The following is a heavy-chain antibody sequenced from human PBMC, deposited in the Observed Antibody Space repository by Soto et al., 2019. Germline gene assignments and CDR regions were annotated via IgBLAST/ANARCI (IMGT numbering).Heavy chain of an antibody. V-gene: IGHV1-46*03. J-gene: IGHJ3*02. Sequence: RASVKVSCKASGYTFTSYYIHWVRQAPGQGLEWMGIINPSGGSTTYAQKSQGRVTMTRDTSTSTVYMELSSLRSEDTAVYYCTRAPSYGAFDIWGQGTMVTVSS. CDR3: TRAPSYGAFDI. CDR2: INPSGGST. D-gene: IGHD4-17*01. CDR1: GYTFTSYY.